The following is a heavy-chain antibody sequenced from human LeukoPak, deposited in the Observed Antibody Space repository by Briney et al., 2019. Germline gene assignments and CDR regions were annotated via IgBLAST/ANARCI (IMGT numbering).Heavy chain of an antibody. CDR2: ISWDGGIT. D-gene: IGHD5-12*01. CDR1: GFTFHHYS. Sequence: GGSLRLSCAASGFTFHHYSMHWVHQPPGKGLEWVSLISWDGGITYYADSVRGRFTISRDNSKNSLSLETNSLRTEDTALYYCAKDSNTGGYSFGSWGQGTLVTVSS. J-gene: IGHJ4*02. CDR3: AKDSNTGGYSFGS. V-gene: IGHV3-43*01.